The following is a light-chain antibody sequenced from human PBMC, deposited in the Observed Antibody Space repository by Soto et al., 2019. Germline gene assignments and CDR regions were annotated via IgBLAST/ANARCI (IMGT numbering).Light chain of an antibody. CDR2: EVS. CDR1: SSDVGGYNY. CDR3: SSYTSSSTLV. V-gene: IGLV2-14*01. Sequence: QSYLAQPACVSVSPGQSITISCTGTSSDVGGYNYVSLYQQHPGKAPKLMIYEVSNRPSGVSNRFSGSKSGNTASLTISGLQAEDEADYYCSSYTSSSTLVFGTGTKVTVL. J-gene: IGLJ1*01.